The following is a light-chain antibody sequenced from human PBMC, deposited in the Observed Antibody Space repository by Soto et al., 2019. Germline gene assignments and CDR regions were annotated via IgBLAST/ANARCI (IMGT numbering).Light chain of an antibody. CDR2: KVS. Sequence: VMPQSPLSLPVTLGQPASISCRSSESLVDSDGNTFLIWFQQRPGQSPRRLINKVSNRASGVPDRFSGSASVADFPLTISRVEAEDVGVYYCMQGTLPYTFGQGTRLEIK. V-gene: IGKV2-30*01. CDR1: ESLVDSDGNTF. J-gene: IGKJ2*01. CDR3: MQGTLPYT.